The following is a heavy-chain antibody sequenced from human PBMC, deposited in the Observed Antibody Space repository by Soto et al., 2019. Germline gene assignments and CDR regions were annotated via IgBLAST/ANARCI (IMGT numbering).Heavy chain of an antibody. D-gene: IGHD3-22*01. CDR2: ISNDGSST. V-gene: IGHV3-74*01. Sequence: EVQLVESGGGLVQPGGSLRLSCAASGFTSSSYWIHWVRQAPGKGLVWVSRISNDGSSTNYADSVKGRFTISRDNAKKTVYLQKNSLRAEDTAVYYCARDTYYYDSSDHFSADAFDIWGQGTMVTVSS. CDR3: ARDTYYYDSSDHFSADAFDI. CDR1: GFTSSSYW. J-gene: IGHJ3*02.